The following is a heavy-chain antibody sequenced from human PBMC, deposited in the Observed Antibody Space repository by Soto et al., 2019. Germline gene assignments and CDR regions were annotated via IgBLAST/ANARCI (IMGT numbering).Heavy chain of an antibody. CDR1: GFTFSSYA. V-gene: IGHV3-30-3*01. CDR2: ISYDGSNK. J-gene: IGHJ6*02. CDR3: ARDKTGSGYSYGFYYGMDV. Sequence: GGSLRLSCAASGFTFSSYAIHWVRQAPGKGLEWVAVISYDGSNKYYADSVKGRFTISRDNSKNTLYLQMNSLRAEDTAVYYCARDKTGSGYSYGFYYGMDVWGQGTTVTVSS. D-gene: IGHD5-18*01.